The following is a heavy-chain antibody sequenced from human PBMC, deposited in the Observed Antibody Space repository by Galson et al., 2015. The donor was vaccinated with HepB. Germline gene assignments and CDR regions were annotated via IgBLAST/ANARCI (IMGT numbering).Heavy chain of an antibody. CDR2: ISAYNGNT. J-gene: IGHJ6*02. CDR1: GYTFTSYW. D-gene: IGHD4-17*01. Sequence: SVKVSCKASGYTFTSYWIGWVRQAPGQGLEWMGWISAYNGNTNYAQKLQGRVTMTTDTSTSTAYMELRSLRSDDTAVYYCARTYGDYDYYGMDVWGQGTTVTVSS. CDR3: ARTYGDYDYYGMDV. V-gene: IGHV1-18*04.